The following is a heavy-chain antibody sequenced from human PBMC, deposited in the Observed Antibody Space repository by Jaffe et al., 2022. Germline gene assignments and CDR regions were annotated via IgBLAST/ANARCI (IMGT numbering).Heavy chain of an antibody. CDR1: GFTFSSYG. D-gene: IGHD3-16*02. CDR2: IRYDGSNK. V-gene: IGHV3-30*02. CDR3: ARSPIVYYFDY. J-gene: IGHJ4*02. Sequence: QVQLVESGGGVVQPGGSLRLSCAASGFTFSSYGMHWVRQAPGKGLEWVAFIRYDGSNKYYADSVKGRFTISRDNSKNTLYLQMNSLRAEDTAVYYCARSPIVYYFDYWGQGTLVTVSS.